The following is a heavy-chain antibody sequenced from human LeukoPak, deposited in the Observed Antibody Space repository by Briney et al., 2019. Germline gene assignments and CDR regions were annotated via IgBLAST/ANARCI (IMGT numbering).Heavy chain of an antibody. CDR1: GFTFSSYE. CDR3: VRFGSRWFLDY. D-gene: IGHD6-13*01. Sequence: TGGSLRLSCAASGFTFSSYEMNWVRQAPGKGLEWVSYISSSSAIYYADSVKGRFTISRDNAKNSLYLQMNSLRAEDTAVYYCVRFGSRWFLDYWGQGTLVTVSS. J-gene: IGHJ4*02. CDR2: ISSSSAI. V-gene: IGHV3-48*03.